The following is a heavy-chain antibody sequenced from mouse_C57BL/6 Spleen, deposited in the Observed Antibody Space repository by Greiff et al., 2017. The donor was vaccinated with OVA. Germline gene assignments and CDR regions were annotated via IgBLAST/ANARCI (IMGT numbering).Heavy chain of an antibody. D-gene: IGHD1-1*01. Sequence: QVQLQQSGAELVRPGTSVKVSCKASGYAFTNYLIEWVKQRPGQGLEWIGVINPGSGGTNYNEKFKGKATLTADKSSSTAYMQLSSLTSEDSAVYVGARSGYGNTYYAMDYWGQGTSVTVSS. CDR3: ARSGYGNTYYAMDY. V-gene: IGHV1-54*01. CDR2: INPGSGGT. J-gene: IGHJ4*01. CDR1: GYAFTNYL.